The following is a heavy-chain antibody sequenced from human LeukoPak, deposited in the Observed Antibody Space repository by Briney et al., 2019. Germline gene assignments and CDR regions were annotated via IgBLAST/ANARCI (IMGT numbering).Heavy chain of an antibody. D-gene: IGHD3-10*01. J-gene: IGHJ4*02. CDR3: AREALGGSGSVFDY. Sequence: SETLSLTRTVSGGSISSGGYYWSWIRQPPGKGLEWIGYIYHSGSTYYNPSLKSRVTISVDRSKNQFSLKLSSVTAADTAVYYCAREALGGSGSVFDYWGQGTLVTVSS. CDR1: GGSISSGGYY. V-gene: IGHV4-30-2*01. CDR2: IYHSGST.